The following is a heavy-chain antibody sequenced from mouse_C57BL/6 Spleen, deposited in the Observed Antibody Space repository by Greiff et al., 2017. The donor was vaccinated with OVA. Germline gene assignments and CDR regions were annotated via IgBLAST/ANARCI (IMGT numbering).Heavy chain of an antibody. J-gene: IGHJ2*01. CDR2: IDPSDSYT. CDR3: ARRPTDY. V-gene: IGHV1-59*01. Sequence: QVQLQQSGAELVRPGTSVTLSCKASGYTFTSYWMHWVKQRPGQGLEWIGVIDPSDSYTNYNQKFKGKATLTVDTSSSTAYMQLSSLTSEDSAVYYCARRPTDYWGQGTTLTVSS. CDR1: GYTFTSYW.